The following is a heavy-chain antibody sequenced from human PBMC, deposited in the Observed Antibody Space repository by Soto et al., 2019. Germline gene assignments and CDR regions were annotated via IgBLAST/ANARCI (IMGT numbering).Heavy chain of an antibody. J-gene: IGHJ2*01. CDR2: IYYSGST. Sequence: SETLSLTCTVSGGSISSGGYYWSWIRQHPGKGLEWIGYIYYSGSTYYNPSLKRRVTISVDTTKNQFSLKLSSVTAADTAVYYCARDPGDLGKGADYYGYFDLWGRGTLVTVSS. D-gene: IGHD2-21*02. CDR3: ARDPGDLGKGADYYGYFDL. CDR1: GGSISSGGYY. V-gene: IGHV4-31*03.